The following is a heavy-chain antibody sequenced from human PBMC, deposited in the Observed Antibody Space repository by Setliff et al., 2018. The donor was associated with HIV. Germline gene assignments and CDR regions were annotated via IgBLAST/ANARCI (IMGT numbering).Heavy chain of an antibody. V-gene: IGHV3-23*01. Sequence: GGSLRLSCAASGFTFSSYAMSWVRQAPGKGLEWVSGISDGGGRTYYANSVKGRFTISRDNSKNTLYLQMNSLRAEDTALYYCAKGAGLGWASFDYWGQGTLVTVSS. D-gene: IGHD3-16*01. CDR2: ISDGGGRT. J-gene: IGHJ4*02. CDR1: GFTFSSYA. CDR3: AKGAGLGWASFDY.